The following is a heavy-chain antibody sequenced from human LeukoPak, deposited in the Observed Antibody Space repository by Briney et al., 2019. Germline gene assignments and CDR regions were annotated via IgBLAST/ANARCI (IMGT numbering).Heavy chain of an antibody. J-gene: IGHJ4*02. D-gene: IGHD3-10*01. V-gene: IGHV3-23*01. CDR1: GFTFSNYA. Sequence: PGGSLRLSCAASGFTFSNYAMSWVRQAPGKGLEWISAVSGSGDRTYYAGSVKGRFTISRDNSKNIVYLRMNSLRAEDTAVYFCANSRGYGSGNLWGQGTLVTVSS. CDR3: ANSRGYGSGNL. CDR2: VSGSGDRT.